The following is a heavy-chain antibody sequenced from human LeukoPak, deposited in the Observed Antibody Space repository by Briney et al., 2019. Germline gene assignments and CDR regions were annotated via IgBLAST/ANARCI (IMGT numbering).Heavy chain of an antibody. D-gene: IGHD1-26*01. CDR3: TSKGGALNYFDY. Sequence: PGGSLRLSCAASGFTFSAYEMNWVRQASGKGLEWVSYISSSGSTIYYADSLKGRFTISRDNAKNLLYLQMNSLRAEDTAVYYCTSKGGALNYFDYWGQGTLVTVSS. J-gene: IGHJ4*02. CDR1: GFTFSAYE. V-gene: IGHV3-48*03. CDR2: ISSSGSTI.